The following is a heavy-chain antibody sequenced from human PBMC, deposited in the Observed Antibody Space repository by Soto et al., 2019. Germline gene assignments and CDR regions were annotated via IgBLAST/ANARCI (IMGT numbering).Heavy chain of an antibody. CDR3: ASFIGSGTYFSFRADY. CDR2: YFYGGSS. CDR1: RATVTSNDFY. Sequence: QLQLHESGPGLVRPSETLSLTCTVSRATVTSNDFYWGWIRQPPGKGLEWIGNYFYGGSSYYNPSLKTRITMSADTSTNQFSLRLSSVTAADTAVSYCASFIGSGTYFSFRADYWGQGILVTVSS. V-gene: IGHV4-39*01. J-gene: IGHJ4*02. D-gene: IGHD3-10*01.